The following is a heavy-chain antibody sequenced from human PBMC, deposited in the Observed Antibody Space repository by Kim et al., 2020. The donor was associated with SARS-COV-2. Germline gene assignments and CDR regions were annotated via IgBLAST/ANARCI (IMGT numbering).Heavy chain of an antibody. J-gene: IGHJ4*02. CDR3: SRDGAMGMLDFDY. Sequence: GGSLRLSCTASGFTLGDYAMSWFRQAPGRGLEWVGFIRSKAYGGTTEYAATVKGRFTISRDDSKCIAYLQMNSLKTEDTAVYYCSRDGAMGMLDFDYWGQGTLVTVSS. D-gene: IGHD2-8*01. CDR1: GFTLGDYA. CDR2: IRSKAYGGTT. V-gene: IGHV3-49*03.